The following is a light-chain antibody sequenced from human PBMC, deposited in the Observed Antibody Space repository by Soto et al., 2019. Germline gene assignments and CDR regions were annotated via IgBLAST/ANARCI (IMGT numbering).Light chain of an antibody. V-gene: IGKV3-20*01. CDR2: GAS. J-gene: IGKJ2*02. CDR3: QQYGGSFPWT. Sequence: DIVVTQSRGGLSFSPGERCTLSGRASQSFSSGYLAWYQQKPDQTPRLLIYGASSRATGVPDRFSGSGSGTNFTLTISRLDPEDFGVYYCQQYGGSFPWTFGQGTKVDIK. CDR1: QSFSSGY.